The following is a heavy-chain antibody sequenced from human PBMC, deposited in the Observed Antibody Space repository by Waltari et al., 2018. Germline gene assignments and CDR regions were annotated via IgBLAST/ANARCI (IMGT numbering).Heavy chain of an antibody. J-gene: IGHJ4*02. CDR1: GGTFSSYA. Sequence: QVQLVQSGAEVKKPGSSVKVSCKASGGTFSSYAISWVRQAPGQGLEWMGGIIPILGTANYAQKFQGRVTITADESTSTAYMELSSLRSEDTAVYYCARDSRGHCSSTSCYTFDYWGQGTLVTVSS. CDR3: ARDSRGHCSSTSCYTFDY. CDR2: IIPILGTA. D-gene: IGHD2-2*02. V-gene: IGHV1-69*01.